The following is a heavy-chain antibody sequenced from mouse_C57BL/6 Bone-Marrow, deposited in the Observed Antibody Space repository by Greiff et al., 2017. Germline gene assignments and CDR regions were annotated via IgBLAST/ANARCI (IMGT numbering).Heavy chain of an antibody. D-gene: IGHD2-5*01. J-gene: IGHJ1*03. V-gene: IGHV1-55*01. CDR3: ARPYYSNYWYFDV. CDR1: GYTFTSYW. CDR2: IYPGSGST. Sequence: QVQLQQPGAELVKPGASVKMSCKASGYTFTSYWITWVKQRPGQGLEWIGDIYPGSGSTNYNEKFKSKATLTVDTCSSTTYMQRSNLTSEDSAVYYCARPYYSNYWYFDVWGTGTTVTVSS.